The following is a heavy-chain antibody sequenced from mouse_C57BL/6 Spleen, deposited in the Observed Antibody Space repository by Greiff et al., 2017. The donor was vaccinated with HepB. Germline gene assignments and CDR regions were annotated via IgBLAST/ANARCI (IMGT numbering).Heavy chain of an antibody. CDR2: IDPSDSYT. J-gene: IGHJ2*01. CDR1: GYTFTSYW. V-gene: IGHV1-50*01. Sequence: QVHVKQPGAELVKPGASVKLSCKASGYTFTSYWMQWVKQRPGQGLEWIGEIDPSDSYTNYNQKFKGKATLTVDTSSSTAYMQLSSLTSEDSAVYYCANLRYFDYWGQGTTLTVSS. D-gene: IGHD1-1*01. CDR3: ANLRYFDY.